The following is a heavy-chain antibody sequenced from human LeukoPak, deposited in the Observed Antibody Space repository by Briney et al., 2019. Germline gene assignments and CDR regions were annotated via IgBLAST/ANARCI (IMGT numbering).Heavy chain of an antibody. CDR1: GFTVSSNY. CDR2: IYSGGST. J-gene: IGHJ3*02. CDR3: ARGGGDYGAPGAFDI. Sequence: GGSLRLSCAASGFTVSSNYMSWVRQAPGKGLEWVSVIYSGGSTYYADSVKGRFTISRDNFKNTLYLQMNSLRAEDTAVYYCARGGGDYGAPGAFDIWGHGTMVTVSS. V-gene: IGHV3-66*01. D-gene: IGHD4-17*01.